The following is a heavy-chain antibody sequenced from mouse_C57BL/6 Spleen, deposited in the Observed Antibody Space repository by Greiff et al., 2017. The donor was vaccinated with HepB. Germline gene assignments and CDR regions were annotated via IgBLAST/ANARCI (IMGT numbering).Heavy chain of an antibody. CDR2: IDPEDGET. Sequence: EVQLQQSGAELVKPGASVKLSCTASGFNIKDYYMHWVKQRTEQGLEWIGRIDPEDGETKYAPKFQGKATITAATSSNTAYLQLSSLTSEDTAVYYCARSAPFTTVVATDFDYWGQGTTLTVSS. D-gene: IGHD1-1*01. CDR3: ARSAPFTTVVATDFDY. J-gene: IGHJ2*01. CDR1: GFNIKDYY. V-gene: IGHV14-2*01.